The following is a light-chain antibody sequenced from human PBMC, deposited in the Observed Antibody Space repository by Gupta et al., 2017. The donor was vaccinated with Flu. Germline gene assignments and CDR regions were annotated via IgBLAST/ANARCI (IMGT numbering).Light chain of an antibody. J-gene: IGLJ2*01. V-gene: IGLV3-1*01. CDR2: QDA. Sequence: SYDLLQPPSVSVSPGQTASISCSGDYLGNKYASWYQQKPGQSPVLVIYQDAKRPPRIPERFSGSNSGNTATLTIGETQALDEADYYCQAWDGTTVVFGGGTKLTVL. CDR3: QAWDGTTVV. CDR1: YLGNKY.